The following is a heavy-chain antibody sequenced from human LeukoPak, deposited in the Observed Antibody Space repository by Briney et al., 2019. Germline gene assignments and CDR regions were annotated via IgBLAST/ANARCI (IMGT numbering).Heavy chain of an antibody. CDR1: GFTFSTYT. CDR3: ARVRIMGMSDC. CDR2: IGSSGYYI. V-gene: IGHV3-21*01. J-gene: IGHJ4*02. Sequence: GGSLRLSCAASGFTFSTYTMNWVRQAPGKGLEWVSCIGSSGYYIYYADSVKGRFTISRDNANNSLYLHMNSLRAEDTAVYYCARVRIMGMSDCWGQGTLVTVSS. D-gene: IGHD2-8*01.